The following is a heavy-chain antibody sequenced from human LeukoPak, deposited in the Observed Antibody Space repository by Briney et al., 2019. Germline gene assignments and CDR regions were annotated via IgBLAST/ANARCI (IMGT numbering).Heavy chain of an antibody. V-gene: IGHV3-7*01. CDR1: GFTFGDYA. Sequence: PGGPLRLSCTASGFTFGDYAVSWVRQVPGKGLECLANIKEDGSETYYADSVKGRFTISRDNPKNLLFLQKNSLRVEDTAVYYCARETPRRGETRDGYRWGQGTVVTVSS. D-gene: IGHD5-24*01. CDR2: IKEDGSET. J-gene: IGHJ4*02. CDR3: ARETPRRGETRDGYR.